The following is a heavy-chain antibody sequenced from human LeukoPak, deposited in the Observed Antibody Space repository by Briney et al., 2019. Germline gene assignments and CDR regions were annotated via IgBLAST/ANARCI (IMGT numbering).Heavy chain of an antibody. CDR2: IYPDDSDT. V-gene: IGHV5-51*01. CDR1: GYSFTNYW. Sequence: GESLKISCKGSGYSFTNYWIGWVRQMPGKGLEWMGIIYPDDSDTKYSPSFQGQVTISADKSINTAYLQWGSLKASDTAMYYCATPYPREYCSSTTCYFNYWGQGTLVTVSS. J-gene: IGHJ4*02. CDR3: ATPYPREYCSSTTCYFNY. D-gene: IGHD2-2*01.